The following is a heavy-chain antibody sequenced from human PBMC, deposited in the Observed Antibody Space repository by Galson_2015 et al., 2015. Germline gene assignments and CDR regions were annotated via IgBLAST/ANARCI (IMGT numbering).Heavy chain of an antibody. V-gene: IGHV2-5*02. Sequence: PALVKPTQTLTLTCTFSGFSLSTRGVGVGWIRQPPGKALEWLALIYWDDDKRYSPSLKSRLTITKDTSKNQVVLTMANMDPVDTATYYCAHRKDASGAFDIWGQGTMVTVSS. CDR2: IYWDDDK. CDR3: AHRKDASGAFDI. D-gene: IGHD2-2*01. J-gene: IGHJ3*02. CDR1: GFSLSTRGVG.